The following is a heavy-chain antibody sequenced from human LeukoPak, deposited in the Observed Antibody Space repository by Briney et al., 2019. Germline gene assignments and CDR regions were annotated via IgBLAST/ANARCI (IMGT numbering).Heavy chain of an antibody. V-gene: IGHV3-21*01. CDR1: GFTFRDYA. D-gene: IGHD2-2*01. CDR3: AREVLIVVEPAANTIGY. Sequence: PGGSLRLSCAASGFTFRDYAMNWVRQTPGKGLEWVSAINKGGSYMTYADSVKGRFTVSRDNAKNSLFLQMNNLRAEDTAVYFCAREVLIVVEPAANTIGYWGQGTRVTVSS. CDR2: INKGGSYM. J-gene: IGHJ4*02.